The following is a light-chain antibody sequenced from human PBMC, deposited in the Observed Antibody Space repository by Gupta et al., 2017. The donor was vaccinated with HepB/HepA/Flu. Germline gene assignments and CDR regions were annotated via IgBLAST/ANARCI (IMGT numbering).Light chain of an antibody. CDR2: DDS. J-gene: IGLJ2*01. Sequence: SYVLTPPPPVAAAPGKTARITCGGNNIGSKSVQWYQQKPGQAPLLIVYDDSGRPAGFTERLSGSNAGNTATLTISRVEAGDEGDYYCQVWDSSSDVVFGGGTKLTVL. CDR1: NIGSKS. V-gene: IGLV3-21*03. CDR3: QVWDSSSDVV.